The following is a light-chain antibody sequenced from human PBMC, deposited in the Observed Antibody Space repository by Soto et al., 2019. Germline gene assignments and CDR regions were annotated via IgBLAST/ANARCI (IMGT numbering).Light chain of an antibody. V-gene: IGLV2-23*01. Sequence: QSALTQPASVSGSPGQSITISCTGTSSDVGSYNLVSCYQQHPGKAPKLMIYEGSKGPSGVSNRFSGSKSGNTASLTISGLXAEXXAXXXXCSYXGXSTPYVFGTGTKVTVL. J-gene: IGLJ1*01. CDR1: SSDVGSYNL. CDR2: EGS. CDR3: CSYXGXSTPYV.